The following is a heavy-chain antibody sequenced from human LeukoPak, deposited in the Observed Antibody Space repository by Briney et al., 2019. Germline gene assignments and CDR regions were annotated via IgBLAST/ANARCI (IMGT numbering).Heavy chain of an antibody. D-gene: IGHD3-10*01. CDR3: ARVENYGSGSSEYWFDP. V-gene: IGHV4-31*03. Sequence: PSETLSLTCTVSGGSISSGGYYWSWIRQHPGKGLEWIGYIYYSGSTYYNPSLKSRVSMSVDTSKNQFSLKLSSVTAADTAVYYCARVENYGSGSSEYWFDPWGQGTLVTVSS. CDR1: GGSISSGGYY. J-gene: IGHJ5*02. CDR2: IYYSGST.